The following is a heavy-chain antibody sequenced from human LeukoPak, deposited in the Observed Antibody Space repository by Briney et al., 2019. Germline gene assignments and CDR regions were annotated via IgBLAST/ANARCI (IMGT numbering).Heavy chain of an antibody. Sequence: NSSDNLSFTCAVYGETFSGYCWSWIRQPPGKGLEWIGEINHSGSTNDNPSLKSRVTTSVDTSKNQFSLKLSSVTAADTAVYYCARGGYGSGSPIDYWGQGTLVTVSS. V-gene: IGHV4-34*01. CDR2: INHSGST. J-gene: IGHJ4*02. CDR1: GETFSGYC. CDR3: ARGGYGSGSPIDY. D-gene: IGHD3-10*01.